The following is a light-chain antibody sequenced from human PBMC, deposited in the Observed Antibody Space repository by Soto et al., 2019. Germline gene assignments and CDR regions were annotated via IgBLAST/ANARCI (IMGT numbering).Light chain of an antibody. CDR2: DVS. Sequence: QSVLTQPASVSESPGQSITISCTGTSSDVGTYNFVSWYQQHPGKAPKLIIYDVSHRPSGVSNRFSASKSGNTASLTISGLQAEDEADYYCSSYTSSSTLGVVFGGGTKLTVL. CDR1: SSDVGTYNF. V-gene: IGLV2-14*01. CDR3: SSYTSSSTLGVV. J-gene: IGLJ2*01.